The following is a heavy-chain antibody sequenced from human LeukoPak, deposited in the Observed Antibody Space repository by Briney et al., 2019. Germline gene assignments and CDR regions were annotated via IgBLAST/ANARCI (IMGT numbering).Heavy chain of an antibody. CDR1: GFTFSSYS. CDR2: ISGSSSTI. D-gene: IGHD3-22*01. Sequence: GGSLRLSCAASGFTFSSYSMNWVRQAPGKGLEWGSYISGSSSTIYYADSVKGRYTISRDNGKNTLYLQMDSLRAEDTAVYYCARGSTYYDSSGQVPFDYWGQGTLVTVSS. V-gene: IGHV3-48*01. CDR3: ARGSTYYDSSGQVPFDY. J-gene: IGHJ4*02.